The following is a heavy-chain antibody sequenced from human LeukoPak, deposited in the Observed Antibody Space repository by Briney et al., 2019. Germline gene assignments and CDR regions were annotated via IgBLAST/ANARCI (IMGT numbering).Heavy chain of an antibody. CDR1: GFTFSSYS. J-gene: IGHJ3*02. D-gene: IGHD3/OR15-3a*01. Sequence: GGSLRLSCAASGFTFSSYSMNWVRQAPGKGLEWVSSISSSSSCIYYADSVKGRFTISRDNAKNSLYLQMNSLRAEDTAVYYCARVRRALDAFDIWGQGTMVTVSS. V-gene: IGHV3-21*01. CDR3: ARVRRALDAFDI. CDR2: ISSSSSCI.